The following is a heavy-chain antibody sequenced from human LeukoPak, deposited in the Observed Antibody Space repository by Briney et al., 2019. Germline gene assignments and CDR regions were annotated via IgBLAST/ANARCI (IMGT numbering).Heavy chain of an antibody. V-gene: IGHV3-48*01. CDR2: ISTSSNTI. CDR1: GFTFSSYS. D-gene: IGHD1-26*01. Sequence: GGSLRLSCAASGFTFSSYSMNWVRQAPGKGLEWVSYISTSSNTIYYADSVKGRFTISRDNAKNSLYLQMNSLRAEDTAVYYCARDYSGNYYDTFDIWGQGTMVTVSS. CDR3: ARDYSGNYYDTFDI. J-gene: IGHJ3*02.